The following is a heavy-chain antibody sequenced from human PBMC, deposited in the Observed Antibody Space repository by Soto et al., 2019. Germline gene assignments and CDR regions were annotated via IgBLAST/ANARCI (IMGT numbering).Heavy chain of an antibody. CDR1: GYTFTNYA. CDR2: INAGNRNT. J-gene: IGHJ6*03. D-gene: IGHD2-2*01. V-gene: IGHV1-3*01. CDR3: ARGHLAVVPVASWYFYMDV. Sequence: QVQLVQSGAEVEKPGASVKVSCKASGYTFTNYAVHWVRQAPGQRLEWMGWINAGNRNTRYSQKFQGRVTITRDTSARTAYMELSSLRSEDTAVYYCARGHLAVVPVASWYFYMDVWGKGTTVTVSS.